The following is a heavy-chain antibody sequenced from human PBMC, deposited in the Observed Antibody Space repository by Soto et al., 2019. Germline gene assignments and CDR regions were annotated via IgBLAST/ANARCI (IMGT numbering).Heavy chain of an antibody. CDR3: ARDQGYCSSTICYRNEPHVDY. CDR2: INPNSGGT. J-gene: IGHJ4*02. V-gene: IGHV1-2*04. CDR1: GYTFTGYY. D-gene: IGHD2-2*02. Sequence: QVQLMQSGAEVKKPGASVKVSCKASGYTFTGYYMHWVRQAPGQGLEWMGWINPNSGGTNYAQKFQGWVTMTRDTSISTAYMELSRLRSDDTAVYYCARDQGYCSSTICYRNEPHVDYWGQGPLVTVSS.